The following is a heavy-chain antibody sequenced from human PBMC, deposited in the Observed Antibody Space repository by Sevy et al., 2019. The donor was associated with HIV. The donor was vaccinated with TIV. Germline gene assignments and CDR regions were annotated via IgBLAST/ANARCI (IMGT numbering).Heavy chain of an antibody. J-gene: IGHJ5*02. Sequence: ASVKVSCKVSGYTLTKLSMNWVRQAPGKGLEWMGHVDPQHGETIYAVRFQGRVTITADTSIYTGYMELSRLTSEDTAVYYCATVGLRYLSGSSRYQGDWFDPWGHGTLVTVSS. D-gene: IGHD3-9*01. CDR1: GYTLTKLS. CDR2: VDPQHGET. CDR3: ATVGLRYLSGSSRYQGDWFDP. V-gene: IGHV1-24*01.